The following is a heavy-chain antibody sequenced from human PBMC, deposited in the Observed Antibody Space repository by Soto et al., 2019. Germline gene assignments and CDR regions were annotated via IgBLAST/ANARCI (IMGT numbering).Heavy chain of an antibody. CDR3: ARDHRIAAAGIFGDYYYYYGMDV. V-gene: IGHV1-3*01. D-gene: IGHD6-13*01. J-gene: IGHJ6*02. CDR1: GYTFTSYA. Sequence: GASVKGSCKASGYTFTSYAMHWGRQAPGQRLEWMGWINAGNGNTKYSQKFQGRVTITRDTSASTAYMELSSLRSEDTAVYYCARDHRIAAAGIFGDYYYYYGMDVWGQGTTVTVSS. CDR2: INAGNGNT.